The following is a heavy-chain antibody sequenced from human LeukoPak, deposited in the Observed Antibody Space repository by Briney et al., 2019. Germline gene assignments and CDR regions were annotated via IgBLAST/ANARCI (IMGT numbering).Heavy chain of an antibody. Sequence: GGALRLSCAASGFTFSSYEMNWVRQAPGKGLEGVLYISSSGSTIYYADSVKGRFTISRDNAKNSLYLQMNSLRAEDTAVYYCARGWSSSWFEPPDYWGQGTLVTVSS. CDR1: GFTFSSYE. CDR2: ISSSGSTI. J-gene: IGHJ4*02. CDR3: ARGWSSSWFEPPDY. D-gene: IGHD6-13*01. V-gene: IGHV3-48*03.